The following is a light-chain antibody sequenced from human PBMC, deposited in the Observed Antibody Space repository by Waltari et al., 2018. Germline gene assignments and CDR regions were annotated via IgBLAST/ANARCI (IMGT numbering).Light chain of an antibody. V-gene: IGLV2-23*01. CDR1: SSDVGSYNL. CDR3: CSYAGSSTV. J-gene: IGLJ1*01. CDR2: EGS. Sequence: QSALTQPASVSGSPGQSITISCTGTSSDVGSYNLVSWYQQHPGKAPKLMFYEGSKRPSGVSNRFSGSKSGNTASLTISGLQAEDEADYYCCSYAGSSTVFGTGTKVTVL.